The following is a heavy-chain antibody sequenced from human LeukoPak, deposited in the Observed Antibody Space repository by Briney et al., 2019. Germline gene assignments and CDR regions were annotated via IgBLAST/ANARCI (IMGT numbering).Heavy chain of an antibody. J-gene: IGHJ6*02. CDR1: GYTFTGYY. V-gene: IGHV1-2*02. CDR2: INPNSGGT. CDR3: ARGSNYDILTGAYYGMDV. D-gene: IGHD3-9*01. Sequence: ASVKVSCKASGYTFTGYYMHWVRQAPGQGLEWVGWINPNSGGTNYAQKFQGRVTMTRDTSISTAYMELSRLRSDDTAVYYCARGSNYDILTGAYYGMDVWGQGTTVTVSS.